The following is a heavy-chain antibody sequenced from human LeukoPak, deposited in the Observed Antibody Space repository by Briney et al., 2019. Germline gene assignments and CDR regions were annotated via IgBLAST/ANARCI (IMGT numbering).Heavy chain of an antibody. CDR3: ASWSSGVTQGDNWFDP. D-gene: IGHD3-3*01. CDR2: INPDSGGT. V-gene: IGHV1-2*02. CDR1: GYTFTGYY. J-gene: IGHJ5*02. Sequence: ASVKVSCKASGYTFTGYYMHWVRQAPGQGLEWMGWINPDSGGTNYAQKFQGRVTMTRDTSISTAYMELSRLRSGDTTVYYCASWSSGVTQGDNWFDPWGQGTLVTVSS.